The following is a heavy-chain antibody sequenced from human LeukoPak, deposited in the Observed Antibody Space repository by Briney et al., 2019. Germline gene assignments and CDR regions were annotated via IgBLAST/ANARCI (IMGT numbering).Heavy chain of an antibody. D-gene: IGHD5-24*01. J-gene: IGHJ3*02. CDR1: EFTFSNYV. V-gene: IGHV3-23*01. CDR3: VRKGGSDGWGAFDI. CDR2: IRQSGDIT. Sequence: GGSLRLSCAASEFTFSNYVMNWVRQAPGKGLEWVSSIRQSGDITYYADSVKGRFTISRDNSKNTLSLQMNSLSREDTAIYYCVRKGGSDGWGAFDIWGQGTVVTVSS.